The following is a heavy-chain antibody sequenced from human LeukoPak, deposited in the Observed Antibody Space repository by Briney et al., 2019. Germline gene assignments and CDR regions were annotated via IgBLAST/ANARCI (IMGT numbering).Heavy chain of an antibody. CDR1: GFSFSSNE. CDR2: ITTSEIT. CDR3: GRYLNY. Sequence: PGGPLRLSCAASGFSFSSNEMNWVRQAPGKGPEWVSHITTSEITYYADSVKGRFTISRDNAKNSLYLQMTSLRVEDTAVYYCGRYLNYWGQGTLVTVSS. V-gene: IGHV3-48*03. J-gene: IGHJ4*02. D-gene: IGHD3-10*01.